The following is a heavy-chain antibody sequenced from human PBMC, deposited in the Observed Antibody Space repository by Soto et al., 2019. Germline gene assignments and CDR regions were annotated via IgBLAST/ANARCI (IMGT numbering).Heavy chain of an antibody. D-gene: IGHD6-19*01. CDR3: SRGPYSRGWYSGAFDI. Sequence: PGGSLRLSCTASGLTFGDYAMSWFRQAPGKGLEWVGFIRSKPYGGTTEYAASVRGRFTISRDDSKSIAYLQMNSLNIEDTAVYYCSRGPYSRGWYSGAFDIWGLGTMVTVSS. J-gene: IGHJ3*02. CDR2: IRSKPYGGTT. CDR1: GLTFGDYA. V-gene: IGHV3-49*03.